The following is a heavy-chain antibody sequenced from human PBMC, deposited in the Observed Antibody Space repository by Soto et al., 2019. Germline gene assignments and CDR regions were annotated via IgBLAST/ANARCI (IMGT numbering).Heavy chain of an antibody. D-gene: IGHD6-19*01. CDR3: AKESLKTPVTGPVDC. CDR1: GFTFSSYA. CDR2: ISGSGGST. J-gene: IGHJ4*02. Sequence: VSRRLCSTSSGFTFSSYALSLVRQAPGKGLEWFSSISGSGGSTYYADSVKGRVTISRDNSKNTLYLQMSSLRAEDTALYYCAKESLKTPVTGPVDCWGKGNVVTVS. V-gene: IGHV3-23*01.